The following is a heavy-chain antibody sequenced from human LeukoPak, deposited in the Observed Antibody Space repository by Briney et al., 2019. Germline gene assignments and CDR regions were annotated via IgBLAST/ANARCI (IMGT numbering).Heavy chain of an antibody. CDR2: INPNSGAT. V-gene: IGHV1-2*02. CDR3: AIERALDGLDAFDI. J-gene: IGHJ3*02. Sequence: GASVKVSCKASGYTFTGYYMHWVRQAPGQGLEWMGWINPNSGATNYAQKFQGRVTMTRDTSISTAFMELSSLTSDDTAVYYCAIERALDGLDAFDIWGQGTMVTVSS. D-gene: IGHD5-24*01. CDR1: GYTFTGYY.